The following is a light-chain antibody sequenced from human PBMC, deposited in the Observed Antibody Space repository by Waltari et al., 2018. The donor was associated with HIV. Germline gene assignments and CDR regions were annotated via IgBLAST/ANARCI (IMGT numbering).Light chain of an antibody. Sequence: QSVLTQPPSASGAPGQSITISCSGSTSHIGTNTVNWYQQVTGSAPRFLFYTDNQRFTVVPDRFSGSKSGTSASLAINGLQSEDEASYFCATWDDSLNGLVFGTGTWVTVL. V-gene: IGLV1-44*01. CDR3: ATWDDSLNGLV. CDR1: TSHIGTNT. CDR2: TDN. J-gene: IGLJ1*01.